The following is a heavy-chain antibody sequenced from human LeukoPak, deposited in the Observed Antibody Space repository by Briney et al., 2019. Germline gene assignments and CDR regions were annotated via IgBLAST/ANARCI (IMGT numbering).Heavy chain of an antibody. V-gene: IGHV4-59*01. J-gene: IGHJ4*02. CDR2: IYYSGST. CDR3: ARSLEGPVTY. D-gene: IGHD5-18*01. CDR1: GGSISSYY. Sequence: PSETLSLTCTVSGGSISSYYWSWIRRPPGKGLEWIGYIYYSGSTNYNPSLKSRLTISVDTSKNQFSLKLSSVTAADTAVYYCARSLEGPVTYWGQGTLVTVSS.